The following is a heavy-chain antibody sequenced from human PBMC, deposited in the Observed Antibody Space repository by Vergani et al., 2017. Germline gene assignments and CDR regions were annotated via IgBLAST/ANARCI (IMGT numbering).Heavy chain of an antibody. J-gene: IGHJ4*02. CDR1: GYTFTGYY. CDR2: INPNSGGT. Sequence: QVQLVQSGAEVKKPGASVKVSCKASGYTFTGYYMHWVRQAPGQGLEWMGWINPNSGGTNYAQKFQGRVTMTRDTSISTAYMELSRLRSDDTAVYYCARDLIPNDTSGRSAYWGQGTLVSVSS. CDR3: ARDLIPNDTSGRSAY. D-gene: IGHD3-22*01. V-gene: IGHV1-2*02.